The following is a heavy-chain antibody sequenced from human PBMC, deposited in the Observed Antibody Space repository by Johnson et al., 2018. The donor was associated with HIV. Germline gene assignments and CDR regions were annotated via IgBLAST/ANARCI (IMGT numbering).Heavy chain of an antibody. V-gene: IGHV3-64*01. CDR2: ISSNGGST. D-gene: IGHD6-19*01. Sequence: EVQLVESGGGLVQPGGSLRLSCAASGFIFSSYAMHWVRQAPGKGLEYVSAISSNGGSTYYANSVKGRFTISRDNSKNTLYLQMNSLRAEDTAVYYCARDGWGSRGWDDAFDIWGQGTMVTVSS. J-gene: IGHJ3*02. CDR1: GFIFSSYA. CDR3: ARDGWGSRGWDDAFDI.